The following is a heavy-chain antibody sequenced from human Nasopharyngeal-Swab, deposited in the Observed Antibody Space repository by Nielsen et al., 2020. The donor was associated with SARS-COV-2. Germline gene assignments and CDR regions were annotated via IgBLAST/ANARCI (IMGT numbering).Heavy chain of an antibody. Sequence: WFRQSPSRGLEWLGRTYYISKWYNDYAVSVKSRITINPDTSKNQFSLQLNSVTPQDTAVYYCAREWGSSWHYWGQGTLVTVSS. J-gene: IGHJ4*02. CDR3: AREWGSSWHY. D-gene: IGHD6-13*01. V-gene: IGHV6-1*01. CDR2: TYYISKWYN.